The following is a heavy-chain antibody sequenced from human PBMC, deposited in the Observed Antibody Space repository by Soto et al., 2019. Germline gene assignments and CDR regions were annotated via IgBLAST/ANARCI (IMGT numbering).Heavy chain of an antibody. Sequence: PSETLSLTCTVSGGSISSGDYYWSWIRQPPGKGLEWIGYIYYSGSTYYNPSLKSRVTISVDTSKNQFSLKLSSVTAADTAVYYCARDGTTVTTSPYAFDIWGQGTMVTVSS. CDR3: ARDGTTVTTSPYAFDI. D-gene: IGHD4-17*01. J-gene: IGHJ3*02. CDR2: IYYSGST. V-gene: IGHV4-30-4*01. CDR1: GGSISSGDYY.